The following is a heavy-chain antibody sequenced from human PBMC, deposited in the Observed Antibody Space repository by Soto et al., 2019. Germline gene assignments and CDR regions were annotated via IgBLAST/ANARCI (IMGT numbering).Heavy chain of an antibody. CDR1: GFTFSSYD. D-gene: IGHD3-22*01. V-gene: IGHV3-13*04. J-gene: IGHJ3*02. CDR2: IGTAGDT. CDR3: ARSKVYYYDSSGYPSAFDI. Sequence: PGGSLRLSCAASGFTFSSYDMHWVRQATGKGLEWVSAIGTAGDTYYPGSVKGRFTISRENAKNSLYLQMNSLRAGDTAVYYCARSKVYYYDSSGYPSAFDIWGQGTMVTVSS.